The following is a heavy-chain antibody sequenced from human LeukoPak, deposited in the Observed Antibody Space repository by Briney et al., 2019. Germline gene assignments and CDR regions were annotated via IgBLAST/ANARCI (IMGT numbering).Heavy chain of an antibody. V-gene: IGHV4-59*01. D-gene: IGHD3-16*02. Sequence: SETLSLTCTVSGGSISSYYWSWIRQPPGKGLEWIGYIYYSGSTNYNPSLKSRVTISVDTSKNQFSLKLSSVTAADTAVYYCARTSYDYVWGSYRYDYWGQGTLVTVSS. J-gene: IGHJ4*02. CDR1: GGSISSYY. CDR2: IYYSGST. CDR3: ARTSYDYVWGSYRYDY.